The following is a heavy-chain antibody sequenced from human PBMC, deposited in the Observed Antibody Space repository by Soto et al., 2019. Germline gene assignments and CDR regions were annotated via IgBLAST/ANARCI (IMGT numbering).Heavy chain of an antibody. J-gene: IGHJ4*02. CDR1: GFTFSSYG. CDR2: ISYDGSNK. D-gene: IGHD6-6*01. CDR3: ANEGGSSSHFDY. V-gene: IGHV3-30*18. Sequence: QVQLVESGGGVVQPGRSLRPSCAASGFTFSSYGMHWVRQAPGKGLEWVAVISYDGSNKYYADSVKGRFTISRDNSKNTLYLQMNSLRAEDTAVYYCANEGGSSSHFDYWGQGTLVTVSS.